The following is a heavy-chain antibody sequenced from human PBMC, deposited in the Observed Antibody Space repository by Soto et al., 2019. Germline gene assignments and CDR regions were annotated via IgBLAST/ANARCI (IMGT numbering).Heavy chain of an antibody. CDR2: IYNGGNT. J-gene: IGHJ4*02. CDR3: TRGPSGDKVDY. V-gene: IGHV4-30-4*01. CDR1: GGSINNVHYC. D-gene: IGHD7-27*01. Sequence: QVQLQESGPGLVKPSQTLSLTCTVSGGSINNVHYCWSWVRQPPDKGLEWIGDIYNGGNTYNNPSRESRVTISVDTSKIRFTLMLSSVSAADTAVYYCTRGPSGDKVDYWGQGTLVTVSS.